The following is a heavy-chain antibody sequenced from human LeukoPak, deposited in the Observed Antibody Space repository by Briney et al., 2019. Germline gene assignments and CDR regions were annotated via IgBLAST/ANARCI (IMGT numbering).Heavy chain of an antibody. J-gene: IGHJ4*02. CDR1: GFTFSSYA. D-gene: IGHD3-10*01. V-gene: IGHV3-23*01. Sequence: GGSLRLSCAASGFTFSSYAMSWVRQAPGKGLEGVSAISGRGGSTYYADSVKGRFTISRDNSKNTLYLQMNSLRAEDTAVYYCAKGLYYYGSGSYGVDYWGQGTLVTVSS. CDR3: AKGLYYYGSGSYGVDY. CDR2: ISGRGGST.